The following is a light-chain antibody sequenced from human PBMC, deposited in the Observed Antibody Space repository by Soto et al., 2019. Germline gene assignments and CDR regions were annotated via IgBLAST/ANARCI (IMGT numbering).Light chain of an antibody. J-gene: IGLJ1*01. CDR2: DVS. CDR3: SSYTTTGTQV. V-gene: IGLV2-14*03. CDR1: TSDVGGFDY. Sequence: QSALTQPASVSGSPGRSITLSCTGTTSDVGGFDYVSWYQQHPGKAPKLMIFDVSNRPSGVSDRFSGSKSGNTASLTISGLQAEDEADYYCSSYTTTGTQVFGTGTKVTVL.